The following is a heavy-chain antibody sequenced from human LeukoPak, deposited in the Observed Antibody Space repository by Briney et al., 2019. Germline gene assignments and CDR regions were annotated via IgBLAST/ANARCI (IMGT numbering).Heavy chain of an antibody. CDR2: IYHSGST. V-gene: IGHV4-38-2*02. J-gene: IGHJ5*02. CDR3: ARDGPYSSGWYSPNWFDP. D-gene: IGHD6-19*01. Sequence: SETLSLTCTVSGYSISSGYYWGWIRQPPGKGLEWIGSIYHSGSTYYNPSLKSRVTISVDTSKNQFSLKLSSVTAADTAVYYCARDGPYSSGWYSPNWFDPWGQGTLVTVSS. CDR1: GYSISSGYY.